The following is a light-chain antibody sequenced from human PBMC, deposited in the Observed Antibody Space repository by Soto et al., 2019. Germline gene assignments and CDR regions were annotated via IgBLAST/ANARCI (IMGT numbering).Light chain of an antibody. V-gene: IGKV3-20*01. J-gene: IGKJ4*01. CDR1: QSVRSRY. Sequence: DIVLTQSPGTLSLSPGERATLSCRASQSVRSRYLAWYQQKAGQAPRLLIYDASRRATGIPDRFCGSGSGIDFTLPRSRLEPEDFAVYHCQQHGSSVTFGGGTKVEIK. CDR2: DAS. CDR3: QQHGSSVT.